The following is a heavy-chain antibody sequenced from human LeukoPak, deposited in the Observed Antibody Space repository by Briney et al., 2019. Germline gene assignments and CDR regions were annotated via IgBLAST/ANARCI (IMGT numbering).Heavy chain of an antibody. CDR1: GFTVSSNY. V-gene: IGHV3-53*01. D-gene: IGHD6-13*01. CDR2: IYSGGST. CDR3: ARGGAAPTPYYYCYYMDV. Sequence: GGSLRLSCAASGFTVSSNYMSWVRQAPGKGLEWVSLIYSGGSTYYADSVKGRFTISRDNSKNTLYLQMNSLRAEDTAVYYCARGGAAPTPYYYCYYMDVWGKGTTVTVSS. J-gene: IGHJ6*03.